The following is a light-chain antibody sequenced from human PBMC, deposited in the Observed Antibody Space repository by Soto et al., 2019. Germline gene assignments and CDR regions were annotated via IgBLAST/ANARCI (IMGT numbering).Light chain of an antibody. J-gene: IGLJ2*01. V-gene: IGLV1-44*01. CDR3: AAWGVRFVV. CDR2: SDN. CDR1: RSSIGTNT. Sequence: QSVLTQPPSASGTPGQSVTISCSGSRSSIGTNTVTWYQQLPGTAPKLLIYSDNQRPSGVPDRFSGSKSGTSASLAISALQSDDEAAYYFAAWGVRFVVFGGGTKLTVL.